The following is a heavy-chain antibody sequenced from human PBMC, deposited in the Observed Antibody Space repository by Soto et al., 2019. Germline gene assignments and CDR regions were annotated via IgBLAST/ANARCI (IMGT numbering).Heavy chain of an antibody. CDR2: ISYDGSNK. CDR3: ARVSRAMIVVVITVSLDY. Sequence: VQLLQSGGGLVQPGGSLRLSCAASGFTFNTYAMHWVRQAPGKGLEWVAVISYDGSNKYYADSVKGRFTISRDNSKNTVYLQMNSLRLEDTAVYYCARVSRAMIVVVITVSLDYWGQGTLVTVSS. D-gene: IGHD3-22*01. CDR1: GFTFNTYA. J-gene: IGHJ4*02. V-gene: IGHV3-30-3*01.